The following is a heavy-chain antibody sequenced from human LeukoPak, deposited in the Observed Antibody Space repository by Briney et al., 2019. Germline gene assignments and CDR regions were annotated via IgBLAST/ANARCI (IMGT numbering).Heavy chain of an antibody. Sequence: ASVKVSCKASGYTFTSNYIHWVRQAPGQGLEWRGMIYPRDGSTSYAQKFQGRVTITADESTSTAYMELSSLRSEDTAVYYCARERYSGSRLAPFDYWGQGTLVTVSS. V-gene: IGHV1-46*01. CDR2: IYPRDGST. D-gene: IGHD1-26*01. J-gene: IGHJ4*02. CDR3: ARERYSGSRLAPFDY. CDR1: GYTFTSNY.